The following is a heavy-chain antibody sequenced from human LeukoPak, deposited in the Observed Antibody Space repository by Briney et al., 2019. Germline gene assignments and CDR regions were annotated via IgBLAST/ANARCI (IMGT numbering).Heavy chain of an antibody. Sequence: SETLSLTCTVSGGSISSGSYYWSWIRQPAGTGLEWIGRIHTSGSTDYNPSLKSRVTMSVDTSKNQFSLKLRSVTAADTAVYYCAREGSMTARPFVSIDYWGQGTLVTVSS. D-gene: IGHD6-6*01. CDR2: IHTSGST. J-gene: IGHJ4*02. CDR1: GGSISSGSYY. V-gene: IGHV4-61*02. CDR3: AREGSMTARPFVSIDY.